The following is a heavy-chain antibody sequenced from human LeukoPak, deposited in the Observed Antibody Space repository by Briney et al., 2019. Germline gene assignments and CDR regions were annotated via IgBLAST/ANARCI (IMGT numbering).Heavy chain of an antibody. Sequence: SETLSLTCTVSGGSIRSSYYYWGWIRQPPGKGLEWIGSIYYSGSTYYNPSLKSRVTISVDTSKNQFSLKLSSVTAADTAVYYCARKFGTVTTGDDAFDIWGQGTMVTVSS. CDR3: ARKFGTVTTGDDAFDI. V-gene: IGHV4-39*01. J-gene: IGHJ3*02. D-gene: IGHD4-17*01. CDR2: IYYSGST. CDR1: GGSIRSSYYY.